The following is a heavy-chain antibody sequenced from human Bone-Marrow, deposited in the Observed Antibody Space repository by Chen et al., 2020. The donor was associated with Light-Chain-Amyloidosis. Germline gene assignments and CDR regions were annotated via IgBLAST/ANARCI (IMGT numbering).Heavy chain of an antibody. D-gene: IGHD6-6*01. Sequence: QVQLVESGGGVVQPGGSLSLSCAASGFTFSSYGMHWVRQAPGKGLEWVAFIRYDGSNKYYADSVKGRFTISRDNSKNTLYLQMNSLRAEDTAVYYCAKDQQLVRHLFDYWGQGTLVTVSS. CDR1: GFTFSSYG. J-gene: IGHJ4*02. CDR3: AKDQQLVRHLFDY. V-gene: IGHV3-30*02. CDR2: IRYDGSNK.